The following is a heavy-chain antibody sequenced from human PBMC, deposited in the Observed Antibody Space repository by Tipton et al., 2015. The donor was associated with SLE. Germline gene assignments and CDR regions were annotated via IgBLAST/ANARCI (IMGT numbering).Heavy chain of an antibody. CDR3: ARQDNGSHYYFDS. CDR1: GGSISGYY. V-gene: IGHV4-4*07. D-gene: IGHD1-14*01. J-gene: IGHJ4*02. CDR2: VYSSGST. Sequence: TLSLTCTVSGGSISGYYWSWIRQPAGKGLEWIGRVYSSGSTIYNPPIKSRITLSLDTSKNQFSLSLTSMTAADTAVYYCARQDNGSHYYFDSWRPGALVIVSA.